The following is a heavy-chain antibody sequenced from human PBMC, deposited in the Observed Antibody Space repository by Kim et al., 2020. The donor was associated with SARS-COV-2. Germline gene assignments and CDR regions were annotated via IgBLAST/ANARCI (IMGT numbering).Heavy chain of an antibody. V-gene: IGHV1-46*01. CDR3: ARGGSSSWYDRGSWFDP. J-gene: IGHJ5*02. D-gene: IGHD6-13*01. Sequence: FQGRVTMTRDTSTSTVYMELSSLRSEDTAVYYCARGGSSSWYDRGSWFDPWGQGTLVTVSS.